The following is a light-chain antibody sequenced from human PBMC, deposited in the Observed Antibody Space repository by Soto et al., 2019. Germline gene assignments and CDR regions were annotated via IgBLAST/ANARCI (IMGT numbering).Light chain of an antibody. CDR2: DNN. Sequence: QSVLTQPPSVSAAPGQTVTISCSGSSSNIGNTYVSWYQQLPGTAPKLLIYDNNRRPSGIPDRFSGSKSGTSATLGITGLQTGDEADYYCGTWDSSLSVYVFGTGTKLTVL. V-gene: IGLV1-51*01. CDR1: SSNIGNTY. CDR3: GTWDSSLSVYV. J-gene: IGLJ1*01.